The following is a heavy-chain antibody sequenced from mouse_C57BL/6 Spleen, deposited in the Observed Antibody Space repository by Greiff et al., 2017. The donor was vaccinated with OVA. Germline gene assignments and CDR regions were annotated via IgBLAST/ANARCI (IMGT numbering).Heavy chain of an antibody. CDR1: GYAFTNYL. D-gene: IGHD4-1*01. Sequence: VKLMESGAELVRPGTSVKVSCKASGYAFTNYLIEWVKQRPGQGLEWIGVINPGSGGTNYNEKFKGKATLTADKSSSTAYMQLSSLTSEDSAVYFCARRPLGYYFDYWGQGTTLTVSS. CDR2: INPGSGGT. CDR3: ARRPLGYYFDY. V-gene: IGHV1-54*01. J-gene: IGHJ2*01.